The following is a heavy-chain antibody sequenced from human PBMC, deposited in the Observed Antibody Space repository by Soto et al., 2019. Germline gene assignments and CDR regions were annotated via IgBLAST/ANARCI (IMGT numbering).Heavy chain of an antibody. J-gene: IGHJ5*02. CDR2: ISPNSGDT. CDR3: ARDADWFDP. CDR1: GYTFTSYG. V-gene: IGHV1-18*01. Sequence: ASVKVSCKASGYTFTSYGIIWVRQAPGQGLEWMGYISPNSGDTRYAPNLQGRVTMTTDTSASTAYMELSSLRSEDTAVYYCARDADWFDPWGQGTLVTVSS.